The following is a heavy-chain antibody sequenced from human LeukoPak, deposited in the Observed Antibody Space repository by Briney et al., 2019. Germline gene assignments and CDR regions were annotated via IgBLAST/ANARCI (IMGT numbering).Heavy chain of an antibody. CDR3: ARTLPPYDFWSGYYTTDYYYMDV. CDR1: GYDFTSFG. J-gene: IGHJ6*03. V-gene: IGHV1-18*01. CDR2: ISAYNGNT. Sequence: ASVKVSCKASGYDFTSFGITWVRQAPGQGLEWMGWISAYNGNTNYAQKLQGRVTMTTDTSTSTAYMELRSLRSDDTAVYYCARTLPPYDFWSGYYTTDYYYMDVWGKGTTVTVSS. D-gene: IGHD3-3*01.